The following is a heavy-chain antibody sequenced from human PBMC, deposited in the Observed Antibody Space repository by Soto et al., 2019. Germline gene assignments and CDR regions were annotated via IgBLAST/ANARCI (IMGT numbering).Heavy chain of an antibody. D-gene: IGHD6-13*01. V-gene: IGHV4-59*05. CDR2: IYYSGST. CDR3: ARTIAAAGTYYYYYGMDV. CDR1: GDSVTSHY. J-gene: IGHJ6*02. Sequence: PSETLSLTCSFSGDSVTSHYLTWIRQSPEKGLEWIGSIYYSGSTYYNPSLKSRVTISVDTSKNQFSLKLSSVTAADTAVYYCARTIAAAGTYYYYYGMDVWGQGTTVTVSS.